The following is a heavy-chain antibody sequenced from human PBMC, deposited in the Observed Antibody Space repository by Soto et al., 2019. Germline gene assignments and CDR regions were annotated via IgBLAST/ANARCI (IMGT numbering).Heavy chain of an antibody. CDR1: GFTVSSNN. CDR2: IYSGGST. CDR3: ARGPTVTTLDWFDP. J-gene: IGHJ5*02. Sequence: EVQLVESGGGLVQPGGSLRLSCAASGFTVSSNNMSWVRQAPGKELEWVSVIYSGGSTYYADSVKGRFTISRDNSKNTLYLQINSLRAEDTAVYYCARGPTVTTLDWFDPWGQGTLVTVSS. V-gene: IGHV3-66*01. D-gene: IGHD4-17*01.